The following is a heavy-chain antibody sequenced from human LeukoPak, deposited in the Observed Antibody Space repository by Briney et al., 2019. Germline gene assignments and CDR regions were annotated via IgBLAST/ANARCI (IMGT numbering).Heavy chain of an antibody. J-gene: IGHJ6*02. CDR2: IIPIFGIA. D-gene: IGHD6-6*01. CDR1: GGTFSSYA. CDR3: ARDRYSSSSRYYYGMDV. V-gene: IGHV1-69*04. Sequence: ASVKVSCKASGGTFSSYAISWLRQAPGQGLEWMGRIIPIFGIANYAQNFQGRVTITADKSTSTAFMELSSLRSEDTAVYFCARDRYSSSSRYYYGMDVWGQGTTVTVSS.